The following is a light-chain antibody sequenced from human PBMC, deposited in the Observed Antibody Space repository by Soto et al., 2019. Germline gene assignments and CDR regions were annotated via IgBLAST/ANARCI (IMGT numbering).Light chain of an antibody. Sequence: EIALTQSPDTLSLSPGERATLSCRASQSVSSYLAWYQQKPGQAPRLLIYGASSRATGIPDRFSGSGSGTDFTLAISRLEAEDVGVYYCMQALQTPITFGQGTRLEIK. V-gene: IGKV3-20*01. CDR3: MQALQTPIT. CDR1: QSVSSY. CDR2: GAS. J-gene: IGKJ5*01.